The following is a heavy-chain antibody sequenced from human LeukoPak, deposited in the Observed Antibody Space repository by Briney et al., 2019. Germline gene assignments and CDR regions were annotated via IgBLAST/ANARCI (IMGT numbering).Heavy chain of an antibody. CDR2: ISRSGSTK. CDR1: GFTFSDYN. J-gene: IGHJ6*03. Sequence: PGGSLRLSCAASGFTFSDYNMRWIRQAPGKGLEWVSSISRSGSTKYYADSVKGRFTISRDNAKNSLYLQMNSLRVEDTAVYYCARIQEYYYYYMDVWGKGTTVTVS. CDR3: ARIQEYYYYYMDV. V-gene: IGHV3-11*04.